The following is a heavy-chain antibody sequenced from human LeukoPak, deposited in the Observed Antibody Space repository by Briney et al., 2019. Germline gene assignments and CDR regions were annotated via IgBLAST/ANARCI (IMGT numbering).Heavy chain of an antibody. CDR1: GFTFSSYS. J-gene: IGHJ6*02. CDR2: FSTSSSHI. Sequence: GGSLRLSCAASGFTFSSYSMNWVRQAPGKGLEWVSYFSTSSSHIYYADSVKGRFTISRDNAKNSLYLQMNSLRAEDTAVYYCARDSGYQRYGMDVWGQGTTVTVSS. CDR3: ARDSGYQRYGMDV. D-gene: IGHD2-2*01. V-gene: IGHV3-21*01.